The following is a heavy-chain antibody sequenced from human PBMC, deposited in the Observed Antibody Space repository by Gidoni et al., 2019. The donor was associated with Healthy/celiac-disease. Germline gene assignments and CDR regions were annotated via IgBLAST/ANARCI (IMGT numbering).Heavy chain of an antibody. Sequence: EVQLVESGGGLVQPGGSLRLSCAASGFTFSSYSMNWVRQAPGKGLEWVSYISSSSSTIYYADSVKGRFTISRDNAKNSLYPQMNSLRAEDTAVYYCAREVTVTTLGWYFDLWGRGTLVTVSS. V-gene: IGHV3-48*04. CDR2: ISSSSSTI. J-gene: IGHJ2*01. CDR1: GFTFSSYS. D-gene: IGHD4-17*01. CDR3: AREVTVTTLGWYFDL.